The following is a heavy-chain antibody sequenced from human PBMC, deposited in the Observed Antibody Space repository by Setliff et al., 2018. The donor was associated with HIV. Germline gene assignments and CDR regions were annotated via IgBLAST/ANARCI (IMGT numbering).Heavy chain of an antibody. D-gene: IGHD3-22*01. J-gene: IGHJ4*02. V-gene: IGHV3-48*03. CDR1: GFTFSSYK. Sequence: GGSLRLSCEASGFTFSSYKMNWVRQAPGKGLEWVSYYLDSVRGRFTISRDNAKGALYLQMNSLRAEDTAMYYCVRSGIILGITPWYWGQGTLVTVSS. CDR3: VRSGIILGITPWY.